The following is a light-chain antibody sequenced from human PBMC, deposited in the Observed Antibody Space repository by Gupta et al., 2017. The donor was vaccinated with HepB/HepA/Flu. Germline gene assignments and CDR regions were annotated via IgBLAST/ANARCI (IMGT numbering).Light chain of an antibody. J-gene: IGKJ1*01. Sequence: EIVLTQSPGTLSLSPGERATLSCRASQSVSSSYLAWHQQKPGQAPRLLIYGASSRATGIPDRFSGSGSGTDFTLTIXRLEPEDFAVYYCQQYGSSPRTFGXGTKVEIK. CDR3: QQYGSSPRT. V-gene: IGKV3-20*01. CDR1: QSVSSSY. CDR2: GAS.